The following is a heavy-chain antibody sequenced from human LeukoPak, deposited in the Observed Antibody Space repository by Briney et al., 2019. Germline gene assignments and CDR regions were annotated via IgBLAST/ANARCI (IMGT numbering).Heavy chain of an antibody. CDR3: AREMGSSRKVYYFDY. CDR1: GGTFSSYA. J-gene: IGHJ4*02. D-gene: IGHD1-26*01. Sequence: GASVKVSCKASGGTFSSYAISWVRQAPGQGLEWMGRIIPIFGTANYAQKFKGRVTITTDESTSTAYMELSSLRSEDTAVYYCAREMGSSRKVYYFDYWGQGTLVTVSS. CDR2: IIPIFGTA. V-gene: IGHV1-69*05.